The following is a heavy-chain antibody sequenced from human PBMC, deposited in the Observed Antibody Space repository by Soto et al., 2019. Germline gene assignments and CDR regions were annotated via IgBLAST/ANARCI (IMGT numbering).Heavy chain of an antibody. J-gene: IGHJ4*02. CDR2: INHGGST. Sequence: SDAPCPDGGRDGESFISWYWQCDRHHPGKGLEWIGEINHGGSTTYNPSLKSRVTISLDTSKNQFSLKLNSVTAADTSVYYCARGPEHHYGGSGYVDYPGPPTLVTVPS. D-gene: IGHD3-22*01. V-gene: IGHV4-34*01. CDR3: ARGPEHHYGGSGYVDY. CDR1: GESFISWY.